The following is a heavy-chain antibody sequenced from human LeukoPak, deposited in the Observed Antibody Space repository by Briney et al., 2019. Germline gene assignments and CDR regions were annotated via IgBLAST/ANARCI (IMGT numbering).Heavy chain of an antibody. D-gene: IGHD5-24*01. CDR3: ARGDLRRDGFNYPFDI. CDR1: GDSLSGYH. Sequence: SETLSLTCSVSGDSLSGYHWSWIRQSAGKGLEWIGRIYVSGNTNYNPSLKSRVTMAVDTSKNQFSLSLNSATAADTAVYYCARGDLRRDGFNYPFDIWGQGTMVTVSS. CDR2: IYVSGNT. J-gene: IGHJ3*02. V-gene: IGHV4-4*07.